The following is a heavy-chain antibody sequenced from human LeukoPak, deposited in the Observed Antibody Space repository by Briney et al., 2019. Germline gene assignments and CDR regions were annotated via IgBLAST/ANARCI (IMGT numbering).Heavy chain of an antibody. V-gene: IGHV3-48*03. CDR1: GFTFNSYE. Sequence: GRSLRLSCAASGFTFNSYEMNWVRQAPGKGLEWVSYISSSGSTIYYADSVKGRFTISRDNANNSLYLQMNSLRAEDTAVYYCAGVYDILTGYYNAVFDPWGQGTLVTVSS. D-gene: IGHD3-9*01. CDR3: AGVYDILTGYYNAVFDP. CDR2: ISSSGSTI. J-gene: IGHJ5*02.